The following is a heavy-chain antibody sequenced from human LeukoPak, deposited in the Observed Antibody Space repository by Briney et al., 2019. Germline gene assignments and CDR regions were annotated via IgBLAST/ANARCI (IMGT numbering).Heavy chain of an antibody. CDR2: LSGSGGST. V-gene: IGHV3-23*01. J-gene: IGHJ4*02. CDR3: AKDWEDIVVVPAAPLDY. CDR1: GFTFSNYC. Sequence: GGSLRLSCAASGFTFSNYCMSWVRQAPGKGLEWVSSLSGSGGSTYYADSVKGRFTISRDKSKNTLYLQMDSLRAEDTAVYYCAKDWEDIVVVPAAPLDYWGQGTLVTVSS. D-gene: IGHD2-2*01.